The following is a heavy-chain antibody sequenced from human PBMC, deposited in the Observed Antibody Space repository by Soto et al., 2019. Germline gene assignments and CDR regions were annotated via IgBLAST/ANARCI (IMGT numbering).Heavy chain of an antibody. CDR3: AKDQGSGSYYNPPYYYGMDV. J-gene: IGHJ6*02. V-gene: IGHV3-23*01. D-gene: IGHD3-10*01. Sequence: GGSLRLSCAASGFTFSSYAMSWVRQAPGKGLEWVSAISGSGGSTYYADSVKGRFTISRDNSKNTLYLQMNSLRAEDTAVYYCAKDQGSGSYYNPPYYYGMDVWGQGTTVTVSS. CDR1: GFTFSSYA. CDR2: ISGSGGST.